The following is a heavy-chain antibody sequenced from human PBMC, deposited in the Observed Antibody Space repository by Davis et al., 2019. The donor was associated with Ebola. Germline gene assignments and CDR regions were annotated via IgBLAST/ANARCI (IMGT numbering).Heavy chain of an antibody. CDR2: ISNNGGIA. D-gene: IGHD2-2*02. CDR3: AKAYCSSTSCYTWAFDY. J-gene: IGHJ4*02. CDR1: GFPFSSYA. Sequence: PGGSLRLSCSASGFPFSSYAMHWVRQAPGKGLEYISTISNNGGIAYYTDSVKGRFTISRDNSKNTLYLQMNSLRAEDTAVYYCAKAYCSSTSCYTWAFDYWGQGTLVTVSS. V-gene: IGHV3-64*04.